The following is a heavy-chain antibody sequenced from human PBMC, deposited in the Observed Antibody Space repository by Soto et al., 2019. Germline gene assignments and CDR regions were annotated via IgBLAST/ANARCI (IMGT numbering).Heavy chain of an antibody. CDR1: GGSSRNYY. D-gene: IGHD5-18*01. CDR3: ARDHPHSYGVYYFDY. V-gene: IGHV4-59*01. Sequence: ASETLSLTCXVFGGSSRNYYWSWIRQPPGKGLEWIGYVYSSGSTHYNPSLQSRVTISADTSKNQVSLKVNSVTAADTAVYYCARDHPHSYGVYYFDYWGQGTPVTVSS. J-gene: IGHJ4*02. CDR2: VYSSGST.